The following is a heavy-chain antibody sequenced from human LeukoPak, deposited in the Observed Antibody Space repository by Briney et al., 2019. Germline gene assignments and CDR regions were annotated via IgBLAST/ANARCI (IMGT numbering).Heavy chain of an antibody. V-gene: IGHV3-21*01. J-gene: IGHJ4*02. CDR2: ISSSSYI. D-gene: IGHD4-17*01. Sequence: GGSLRLSCAASGFTFSSYSMNWVRQAPGKGLEWVSSISSSSYIYYAGSVKGRFTISRDNAKNSLYLQMNSLRAEDTAVYYCARGDPYGDYGVPSDYWGQGTLVTVSS. CDR3: ARGDPYGDYGVPSDY. CDR1: GFTFSSYS.